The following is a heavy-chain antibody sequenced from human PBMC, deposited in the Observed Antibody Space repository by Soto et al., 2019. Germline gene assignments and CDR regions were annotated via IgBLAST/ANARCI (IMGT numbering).Heavy chain of an antibody. CDR2: VSSGGFS. D-gene: IGHD6-6*01. V-gene: IGHV4-39*01. CDR3: AKHRPWGPFDS. J-gene: IGHJ4*02. CDR1: GGSISGSNYY. Sequence: QVQLQESGPGLVKPSETLSLTCSVSGGSISGSNYYWAWVRQPPGKGLEWIGSVSSGGFSSYGSSLKSRVTISVDTSRTHFSLRLTSVTAADTAIYTCAKHRPWGPFDSWGQGTLVSVSS.